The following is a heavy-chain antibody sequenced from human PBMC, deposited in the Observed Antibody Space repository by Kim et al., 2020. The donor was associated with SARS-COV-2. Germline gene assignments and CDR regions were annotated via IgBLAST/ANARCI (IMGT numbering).Heavy chain of an antibody. CDR3: TRVRAGSTGAIDY. CDR1: GFTFGDYA. D-gene: IGHD2-2*01. CDR2: IRSKTYGGTT. V-gene: IGHV3-49*04. Sequence: GGSLRLSCSTSGFTFGDYAITWVRQAPGKGLDWVGLIRSKTYGGTTEDAASVKGRFSISRDDSKSIAYLQMNSLKTEDTAFYFCTRVRAGSTGAIDYWGQGILVTVSS. J-gene: IGHJ4*02.